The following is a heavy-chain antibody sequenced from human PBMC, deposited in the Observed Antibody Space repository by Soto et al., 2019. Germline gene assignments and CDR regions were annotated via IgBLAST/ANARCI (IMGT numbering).Heavy chain of an antibody. Sequence: PSETLSLTCTVSGASIRNYYWSWIRQPPGKGLELIGYIFYSGSTNYNPSLKSRVTISVDTSKNQFSLKLRSVTAADTAVYYCAREEDFWSGYLAYWGQGTLVTVSS. CDR2: IFYSGST. CDR3: AREEDFWSGYLAY. V-gene: IGHV4-59*01. D-gene: IGHD3-3*01. CDR1: GASIRNYY. J-gene: IGHJ4*02.